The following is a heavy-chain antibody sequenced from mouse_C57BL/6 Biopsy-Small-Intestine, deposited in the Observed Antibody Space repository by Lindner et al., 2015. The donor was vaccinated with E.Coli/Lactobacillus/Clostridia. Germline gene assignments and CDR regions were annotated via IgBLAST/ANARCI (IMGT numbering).Heavy chain of an antibody. D-gene: IGHD2-12*01. Sequence: VQLQESGAEVVRPGTSVKMSCKTSGYTFSNYWIGWAKQRPGHGLEWIGDIYSGGGYINYNEKFKGNVTLTADKSSSKAYMQFSSLTFEDSAIYYCARRGNSDDDYFDYWGQGTTLIVSS. CDR1: GYTFSNYW. V-gene: IGHV1-63*01. CDR2: IYSGGGYI. J-gene: IGHJ2*01. CDR3: ARRGNSDDDYFDY.